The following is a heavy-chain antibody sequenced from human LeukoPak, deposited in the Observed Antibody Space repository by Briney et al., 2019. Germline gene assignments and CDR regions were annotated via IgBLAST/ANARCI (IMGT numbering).Heavy chain of an antibody. Sequence: GASVKVSCKAPGSTFRSFTINWVRQAPGQGLEWMGGIIPMFGATNYAQKFQGRVTITADESTSTAYMELSSLRSEDTAVYFCARGPGGSPAPFGFDYWGQGTLVTVSS. CDR1: GSTFRSFT. V-gene: IGHV1-69*01. J-gene: IGHJ4*02. CDR3: ARGPGGSPAPFGFDY. CDR2: IIPMFGAT. D-gene: IGHD1-26*01.